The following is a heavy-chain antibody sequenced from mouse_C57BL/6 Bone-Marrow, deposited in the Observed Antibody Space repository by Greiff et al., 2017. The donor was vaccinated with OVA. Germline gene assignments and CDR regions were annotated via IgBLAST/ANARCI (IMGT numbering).Heavy chain of an antibody. CDR3: ANATTIVADRYFAV. CDR2: IWSGGST. CDR1: GFSLTSYG. J-gene: IGHJ1*03. D-gene: IGHD1-1*01. V-gene: IGHV2-2*01. Sequence: QVQLKESGPGLVQPSQSLSITCTVSGFSLTSYGVHWVRQSPGKGLEWLGLIWSGGSTDYNAAFISRLIISKDNSKSQIFFKMNSLQADNTAIYYCANATTIVADRYFAVWGTGTTVTVSS.